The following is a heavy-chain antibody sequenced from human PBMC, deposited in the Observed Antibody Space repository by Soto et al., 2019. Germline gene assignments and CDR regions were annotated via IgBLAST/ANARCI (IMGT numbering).Heavy chain of an antibody. J-gene: IGHJ5*02. CDR1: GDSVSSNSAA. CDR3: ARDLEGIAAAGPDHRGWFDP. CDR2: TYYRSKWYN. D-gene: IGHD6-13*01. Sequence: SQTLSLTCAISGDSVSSNSAAWNWIRQSPSRGLEWLGRTYYRSKWYNDYAVTVKSRITINPDTSKNLFALQLNSVTPEDTAVYYCARDLEGIAAAGPDHRGWFDPWGQGTLVTVSS. V-gene: IGHV6-1*01.